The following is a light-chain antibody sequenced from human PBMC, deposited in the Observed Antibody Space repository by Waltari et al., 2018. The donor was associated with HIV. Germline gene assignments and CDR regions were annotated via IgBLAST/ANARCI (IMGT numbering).Light chain of an antibody. V-gene: IGLV2-14*03. J-gene: IGLJ3*02. CDR2: DVN. CDR1: SSDIGTYNH. Sequence: QSALTQPASVSGSLGQSITISCIGSSSDIGTYNHVSWYQQYPDKAPLLLIRDVNTRHSGIPFRLSASKSGKTATLTISGLQAEDEADYYCSSYITTGTILFGGGTKVTVL. CDR3: SSYITTGTIL.